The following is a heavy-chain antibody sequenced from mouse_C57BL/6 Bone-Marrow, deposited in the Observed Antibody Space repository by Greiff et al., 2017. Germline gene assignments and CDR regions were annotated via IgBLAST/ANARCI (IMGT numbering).Heavy chain of an antibody. J-gene: IGHJ3*01. V-gene: IGHV1-82*01. CDR3: ARDKRNSWFAY. CDR2: IYPGDGDT. Sequence: VHLVESGPELVKPGASVKISCKASGYAFSSSWMNWVKQRPGKGLEWIGRIYPGDGDTNYNGKFKGKATLTADKSSSTAYMQLSSLTSEDSAVYFCARDKRNSWFAYWGQGTLVTVSA. CDR1: GYAFSSSW.